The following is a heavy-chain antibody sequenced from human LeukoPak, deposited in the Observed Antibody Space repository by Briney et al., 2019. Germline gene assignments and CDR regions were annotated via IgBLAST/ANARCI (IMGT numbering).Heavy chain of an antibody. D-gene: IGHD4-11*01. CDR2: IYHSGST. CDR3: ARASVTYYYYYYMDV. Sequence: SETLSLTCTVSGGSISSGGYYWSWIRQPPGKGLEWIGYIYHSGSTYYNPSLKSRVTISLDRSKNQFSLKLSFVTAADTAVYYCARASVTYYYYYYMDVWGKGTTVTVSS. CDR1: GGSISSGGYY. V-gene: IGHV4-30-2*01. J-gene: IGHJ6*03.